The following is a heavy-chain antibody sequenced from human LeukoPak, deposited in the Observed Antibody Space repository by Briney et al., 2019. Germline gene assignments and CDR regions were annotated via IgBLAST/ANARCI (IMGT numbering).Heavy chain of an antibody. CDR2: VSYGGST. Sequence: SETLSLTCNVSGGSIIRNNYCGSWIRQPPGQGLEWIGSVSYGGSTYYNSSLKSRLTMSIDRAKNEFSLHLRSVTAADTAVYYCAIRKRIFGDYVWFDPWGHGTLVTVSS. D-gene: IGHD4-17*01. CDR1: GGSIIRNNYC. V-gene: IGHV4-39*01. J-gene: IGHJ5*02. CDR3: AIRKRIFGDYVWFDP.